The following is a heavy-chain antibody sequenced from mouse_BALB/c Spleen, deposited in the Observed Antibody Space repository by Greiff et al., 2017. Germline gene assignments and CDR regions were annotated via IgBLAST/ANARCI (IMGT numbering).Heavy chain of an antibody. D-gene: IGHD2-4*01. J-gene: IGHJ3*01. Sequence: EEKLQESGGGLVQPGGSLKLSCAASGFTFSSYTMSWVRQTPEKRLEWVAYISNGGGSTYYPDTVKGRFTISRDNAKNTLYLQMSSLKSEDTAMYYCARHGGYYDYTAWFAYWGQGTLVTVSA. CDR3: ARHGGYYDYTAWFAY. V-gene: IGHV5-12-2*01. CDR1: GFTFSSYT. CDR2: ISNGGGST.